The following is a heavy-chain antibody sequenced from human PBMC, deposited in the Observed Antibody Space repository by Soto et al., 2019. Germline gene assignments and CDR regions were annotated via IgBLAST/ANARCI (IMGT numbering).Heavy chain of an antibody. D-gene: IGHD1-1*01. CDR3: ASIAEPGTTRFDF. CDR2: IYYSGNT. Sequence: PSETLSLTCTVSGGSLGSSSYYWGWIRQSPGKGLEWIGNIYYSGNTFYNPSLKSRVTISVDTSKNQFYLHLSSVTAADTAIFYCASIAEPGTTRFDFWGQGTLVTVSS. CDR1: GGSLGSSSYY. J-gene: IGHJ4*02. V-gene: IGHV4-39*01.